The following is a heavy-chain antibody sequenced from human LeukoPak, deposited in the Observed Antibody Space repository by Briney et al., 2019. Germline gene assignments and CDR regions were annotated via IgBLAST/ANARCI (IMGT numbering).Heavy chain of an antibody. CDR1: ADTFTIYA. D-gene: IGHD6-13*01. CDR3: ARDYIAAAGTAFDI. CDR2: IIPIFGAA. Sequence: SVTVSRTGSADTFTIYAIRWVRHAPGQGLEWMGGIIPIFGAANYAQKFQGRVTMTADESTSTAYMELSSLRSEDTAVYYCARDYIAAAGTAFDIWGQGTMVTVSS. V-gene: IGHV1-69*01. J-gene: IGHJ3*02.